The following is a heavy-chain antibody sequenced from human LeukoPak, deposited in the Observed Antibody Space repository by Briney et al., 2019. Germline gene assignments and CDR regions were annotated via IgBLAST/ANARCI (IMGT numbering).Heavy chain of an antibody. CDR3: ARGPYSSSWYHYYYMDV. V-gene: IGHV3-21*01. J-gene: IGHJ6*03. D-gene: IGHD6-13*01. Sequence: GGSLRLPCAASGFTFSSYIMNWVRQAPGKGLEWVSSISSSSSYIYYADSVKGRFTISRDNAKNSLYLQMNSLRAEDTAVYYCARGPYSSSWYHYYYMDVWGKGTTVTVSS. CDR2: ISSSSSYI. CDR1: GFTFSSYI.